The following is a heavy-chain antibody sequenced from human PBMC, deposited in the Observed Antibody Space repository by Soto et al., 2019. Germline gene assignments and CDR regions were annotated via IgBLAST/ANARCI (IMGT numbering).Heavy chain of an antibody. CDR3: ARDDHIVVVPTSLGAMDV. V-gene: IGHV4-4*02. CDR2: IYHSGST. CDR1: GGSISSHKW. Sequence: PSETLSLPCAAYGGSISSHKWRSWVRQPPGKGLEWIGEIYHSGSTNYNPSLKSRVTISLDKSKNQFSLKLTSVTAADSAVYYCARDDHIVVVPTSLGAMDVWGQGTTVTVSS. D-gene: IGHD2-2*01. J-gene: IGHJ6*02.